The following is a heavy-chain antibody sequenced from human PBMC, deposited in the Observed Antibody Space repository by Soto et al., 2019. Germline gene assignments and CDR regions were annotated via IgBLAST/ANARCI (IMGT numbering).Heavy chain of an antibody. V-gene: IGHV1-3*01. CDR1: GYTFTSYA. J-gene: IGHJ4*02. D-gene: IGHD3-10*01. CDR2: FNAGNGNT. Sequence: ASVKVSCKASGYTFTSYAMHWVRQAPGQRLEWLGWFNAGNGNTKYSQMFQGRVTITRDTSASTAYMELSSLRSEDTAVYYCARDKYYYGSGSYYPYSSFDYWGQGTLVTVSS. CDR3: ARDKYYYGSGSYYPYSSFDY.